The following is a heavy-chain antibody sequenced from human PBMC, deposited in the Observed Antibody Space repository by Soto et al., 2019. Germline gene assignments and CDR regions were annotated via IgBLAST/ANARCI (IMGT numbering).Heavy chain of an antibody. D-gene: IGHD3-3*01. CDR1: GGSMTSYY. CDR3: ARGQRFSDWFDP. J-gene: IGHJ5*02. V-gene: IGHV4-4*07. CDR2: VYSSGGT. Sequence: QVHLQQSGPGLVNPSETLSLTCPVSGGSMTSYYWPWIRQPAGKGLEWIGRVYSSGGTHYNPSLKSRVTISLDTSKNQFSLRLLSVTDADTAVYYCARGQRFSDWFDPWGQGTLVTVSS.